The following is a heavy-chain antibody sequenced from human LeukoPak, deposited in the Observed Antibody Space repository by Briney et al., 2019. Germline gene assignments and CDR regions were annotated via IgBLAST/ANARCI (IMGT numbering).Heavy chain of an antibody. CDR3: AKGSYYHDY. D-gene: IGHD1-26*01. Sequence: GGSLRLSCVVSGVSLSSHGMHWVRQAPGKGLEWVAVISYDGSNKYYADSVKGRFTISRDNSKNTLYLQMNSLRAEDTAVYYCAKGSYYHDYWGQGTLVTVSS. CDR2: ISYDGSNK. CDR1: GVSLSSHG. V-gene: IGHV3-30*18. J-gene: IGHJ4*02.